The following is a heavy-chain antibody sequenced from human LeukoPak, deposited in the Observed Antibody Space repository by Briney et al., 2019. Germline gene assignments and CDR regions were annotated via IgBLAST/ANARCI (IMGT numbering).Heavy chain of an antibody. CDR2: ISSSSSYI. J-gene: IGHJ4*02. CDR3: ARDTEGSSWYLY. V-gene: IGHV3-21*01. D-gene: IGHD6-13*01. Sequence: PGGSLRLSCAASGFTFSSYSMSWVRQAPGKGLEWVSSISSSSSYIYYADSVKGRFTISRDNAKNSLYLQMNSLRAEDTAVYYCARDTEGSSWYLYWGQGTLVTVSS. CDR1: GFTFSSYS.